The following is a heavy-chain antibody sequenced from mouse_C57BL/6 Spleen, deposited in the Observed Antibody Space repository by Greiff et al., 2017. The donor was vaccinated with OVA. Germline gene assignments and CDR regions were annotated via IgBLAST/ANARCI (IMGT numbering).Heavy chain of an antibody. V-gene: IGHV1-69*01. J-gene: IGHJ3*01. CDR2: IDPSDSYT. D-gene: IGHD1-1*01. CDR3: ARDYGSSVAWFAY. Sequence: QVQLQQSGAELVMPGASVKLSCKASGYTFTSYWMHWVKQRPGQGLEWIGEIDPSDSYTNYNQKFKGKFTLTVDKSSSEDYMQLSSLTSEDSAVYYCARDYGSSVAWFAYWGQGTLVTVSA. CDR1: GYTFTSYW.